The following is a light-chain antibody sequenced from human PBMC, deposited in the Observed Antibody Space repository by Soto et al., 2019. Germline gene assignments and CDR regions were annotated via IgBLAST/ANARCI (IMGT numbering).Light chain of an antibody. V-gene: IGLV2-8*01. Sequence: QSVLTQPPSASGSPGQSVTISCTGTSSDVGGYNYVSWYQQHPGKAPKLMIYEVSKRPSGVPDRFTGSKSGNTAYLTVSRXXXXXXXXXXCSSYAGSNTVFGGGTKLTV. J-gene: IGLJ2*01. CDR3: SSYAGSNTV. CDR1: SSDVGGYNY. CDR2: EVS.